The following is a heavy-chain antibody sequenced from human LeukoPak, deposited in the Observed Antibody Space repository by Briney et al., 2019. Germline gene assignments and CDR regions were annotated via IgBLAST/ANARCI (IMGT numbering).Heavy chain of an antibody. CDR3: ARVYDSSGYTPYDAFDI. D-gene: IGHD3-22*01. V-gene: IGHV4-31*03. CDR2: IYYSGST. CDR1: GGSISSGGYY. J-gene: IGHJ3*02. Sequence: SETLSLTCTVSGGSISSGGYYWSWIRQHPGKGLEWIGYIYYSGSTYYNPFLKRRVTISVDTSKNQFSLKLSSVTAADTAVYYCARVYDSSGYTPYDAFDIWGQGTMVTVSS.